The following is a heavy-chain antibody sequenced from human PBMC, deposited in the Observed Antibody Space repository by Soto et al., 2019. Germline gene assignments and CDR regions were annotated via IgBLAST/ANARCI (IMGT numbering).Heavy chain of an antibody. D-gene: IGHD3-16*01. CDR2: IYYSGST. CDR3: ARDWGGEDGMDV. V-gene: IGHV4-61*08. Sequence: SETLSLTCTVSGGSISSGDYYWSWIRQPPGKGLEWIGYIYYSGSTNYNPSLKSRVTISVDTSKNQFSLKLSSVTAADTAVYYCARDWGGEDGMDVWGQGTTVTVSS. J-gene: IGHJ6*02. CDR1: GGSISSGDYY.